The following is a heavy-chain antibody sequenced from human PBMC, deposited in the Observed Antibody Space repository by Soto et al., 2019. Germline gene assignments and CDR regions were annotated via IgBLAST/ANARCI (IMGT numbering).Heavy chain of an antibody. CDR3: ARMYCSGGSCDSASWFDP. CDR1: GYSISSGYY. V-gene: IGHV4-38-2*01. D-gene: IGHD2-15*01. CDR2: IYHSGSS. J-gene: IGHJ5*02. Sequence: SQTMSLTCAVSGYSISSGYYWGWIRQPPGKGLEWIGSIYHSGSSYYNPSLTSRVTISVDTSKNQFSLKLSSVTAADTAVYYCARMYCSGGSCDSASWFDPWGQGTMVTVSS.